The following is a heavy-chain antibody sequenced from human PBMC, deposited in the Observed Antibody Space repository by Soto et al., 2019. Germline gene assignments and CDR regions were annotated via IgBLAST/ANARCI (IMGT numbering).Heavy chain of an antibody. CDR2: IWYDGSNK. V-gene: IGHV3-33*01. CDR3: ARDRRTGYSSSWSTYYFDY. Sequence: QVQLVESGGGVVQPGRSLRLSCAASGFTFSSYGMHWVRQAPGKGLEWVAVIWYDGSNKYYADSVKGRFTISRDNSKNTLYLQMNSLRAKDTAVYYCARDRRTGYSSSWSTYYFDYWGQGTLVTVSS. J-gene: IGHJ4*02. D-gene: IGHD6-13*01. CDR1: GFTFSSYG.